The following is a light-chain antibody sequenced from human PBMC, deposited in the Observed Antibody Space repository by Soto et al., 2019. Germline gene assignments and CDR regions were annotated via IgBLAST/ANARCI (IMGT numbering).Light chain of an antibody. CDR1: QSVSSY. J-gene: IGKJ5*01. Sequence: EIVMTQSPATLSVSPGERATLSCRASQSVSSYLAWYQQKPGQAPRLLIYDASNRATGIPARFSGSGSGTDFTLTISSLEPEDFAVYYCQQRSNWPPTFGQGTRLEN. CDR3: QQRSNWPPT. CDR2: DAS. V-gene: IGKV3-11*01.